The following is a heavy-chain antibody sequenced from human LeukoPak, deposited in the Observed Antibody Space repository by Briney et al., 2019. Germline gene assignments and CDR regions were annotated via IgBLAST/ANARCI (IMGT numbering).Heavy chain of an antibody. Sequence: GGSLRLSCAASGFTFSSYGMHWVRQAPGKGLEWAAVIWYDGSNKYYADSVKGRFTISRDNSKNTLYLQMNSLRAEDTAVYYCARDITMVRGVSYYFDYWGQGTLVTVSS. CDR3: ARDITMVRGVSYYFDY. V-gene: IGHV3-33*01. CDR2: IWYDGSNK. CDR1: GFTFSSYG. D-gene: IGHD3-10*01. J-gene: IGHJ4*02.